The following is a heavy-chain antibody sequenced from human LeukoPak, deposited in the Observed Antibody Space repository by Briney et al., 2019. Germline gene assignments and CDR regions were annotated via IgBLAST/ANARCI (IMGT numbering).Heavy chain of an antibody. V-gene: IGHV3-23*01. CDR3: ARGGLYGDPLTY. CDR1: GFTFSTYA. D-gene: IGHD4-17*01. Sequence: GGSLRLSCAASGFTFSTYAVNWVRQAPGKGLEWVSTISATGGSTYYADSVKGRFTISRDNSENTLYLQMNSLRADDTAVYYCARGGLYGDPLTYWGQGTLVTVAS. CDR2: ISATGGST. J-gene: IGHJ4*02.